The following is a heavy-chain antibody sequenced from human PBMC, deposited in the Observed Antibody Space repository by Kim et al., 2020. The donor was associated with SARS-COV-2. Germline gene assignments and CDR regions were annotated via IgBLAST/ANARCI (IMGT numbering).Heavy chain of an antibody. CDR2: ISGSGDST. J-gene: IGHJ6*02. V-gene: IGHV3-23*01. CDR1: GFTFSSYA. D-gene: IGHD1-26*01. CDR3: AKDHSGSYFYYYAMDV. Sequence: GGSLRLSCAASGFTFSSYAMNWVRQAPGKGLEWVSVISGSGDSTNYADFVEGRFTISRDNSKSTLDLQMDSLRVEDSAVYYCAKDHSGSYFYYYAMDVWGQGTTVTVSS.